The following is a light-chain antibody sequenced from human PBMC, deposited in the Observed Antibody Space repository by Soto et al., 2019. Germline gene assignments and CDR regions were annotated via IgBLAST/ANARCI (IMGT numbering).Light chain of an antibody. CDR2: GAS. Sequence: EIVMTQSPATLSLSPGERATLSCRASQSVSSSYLAWYQQKPGQAPRLLIYGASSRATGIPDRFSGSGSGTDFTLTISRLEPEDFAVYYCQQYGSSPPTTFGQGTKVDIK. V-gene: IGKV3-20*01. J-gene: IGKJ1*01. CDR1: QSVSSSY. CDR3: QQYGSSPPTT.